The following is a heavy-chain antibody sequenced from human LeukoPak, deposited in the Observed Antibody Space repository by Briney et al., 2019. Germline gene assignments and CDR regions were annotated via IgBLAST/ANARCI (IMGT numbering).Heavy chain of an antibody. Sequence: ASVKVSCKASGYTFTNYGISWVRQAPGQGLEWLGWISAYNGNTNYAQKLQGRVTTTTDTSTSTAYMELRSLRSDDTAVYYCARDHMVDFWSGYYPKQYYFDYWGQGTLVTVSS. CDR1: GYTFTNYG. D-gene: IGHD3-3*01. V-gene: IGHV1-18*01. J-gene: IGHJ4*02. CDR3: ARDHMVDFWSGYYPKQYYFDY. CDR2: ISAYNGNT.